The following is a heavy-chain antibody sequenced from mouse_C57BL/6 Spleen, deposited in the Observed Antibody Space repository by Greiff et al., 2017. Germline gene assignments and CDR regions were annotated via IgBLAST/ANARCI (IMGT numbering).Heavy chain of an antibody. CDR3: AREGGVLRCENYYAMDY. D-gene: IGHD1-1*01. CDR1: GFNIKNTY. V-gene: IGHV14-3*01. CDR2: IDPANGHT. J-gene: IGHJ4*01. Sequence: VQLQQSVAELVRPGASVKLSCTASGFNIKNTYMHWVKQRPDQGLEWIGRIDPANGHTKYAQKFQGKATITEDTSSNTAYLQLSSLTSEDTAICCCAREGGVLRCENYYAMDYWGQGTSVTVSS.